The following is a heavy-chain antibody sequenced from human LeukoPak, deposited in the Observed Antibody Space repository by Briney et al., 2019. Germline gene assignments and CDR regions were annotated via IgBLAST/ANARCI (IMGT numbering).Heavy chain of an antibody. CDR2: IYPGDSDT. CDR1: GYSFTSYW. V-gene: IGHV5-51*01. J-gene: IGHJ3*02. Sequence: GESLKISCKGSGYSFTSYWIGWVRQMPGKGLEWMGIIYPGDSDTRYSPSFQGQVTISADKSIRTAYLQWSSLKASDTAMYYCAREAGYSSGWARDDAFDIWGQGTMVTVSS. CDR3: AREAGYSSGWARDDAFDI. D-gene: IGHD6-19*01.